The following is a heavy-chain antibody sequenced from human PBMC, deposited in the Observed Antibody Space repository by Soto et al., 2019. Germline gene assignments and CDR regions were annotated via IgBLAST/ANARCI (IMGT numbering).Heavy chain of an antibody. CDR1: GFTFSSYW. D-gene: IGHD3-10*01. V-gene: IGHV3-7*01. CDR2: IKQDGSEK. CDR3: ARLGSRGAFDI. J-gene: IGHJ3*02. Sequence: EVQLVESGGGLVQPGGSLRLSCAASGFTFSSYWMSWVRQAPGKGLEWVANIKQDGSEKYYVDSVKGRFTIYRDNAKNSLYLQMNSLRADDTAVYYCARLGSRGAFDIWGQGTMVTVSS.